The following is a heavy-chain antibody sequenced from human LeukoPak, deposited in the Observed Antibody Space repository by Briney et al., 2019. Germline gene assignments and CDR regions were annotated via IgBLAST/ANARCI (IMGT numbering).Heavy chain of an antibody. CDR3: ARDKQKSLFQFQIIPFDY. Sequence: GGSLRLSCAASGFTFSSYSMNWVRQAPGKGLEWVSYISSSSSAIYYADSVKGRFTISRDNAKNSLYLQMNSLRDEDTAVYYCARDKQKSLFQFQIIPFDYWGQGTLVTVSS. CDR2: ISSSSSAI. D-gene: IGHD3-10*01. J-gene: IGHJ4*02. V-gene: IGHV3-48*02. CDR1: GFTFSSYS.